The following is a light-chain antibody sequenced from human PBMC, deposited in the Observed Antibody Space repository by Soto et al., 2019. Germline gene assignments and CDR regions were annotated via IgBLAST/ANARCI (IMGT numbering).Light chain of an antibody. V-gene: IGLV2-14*01. J-gene: IGLJ1*01. CDR3: SSYTSSSTLLV. CDR1: SSDVGGYNY. CDR2: DVS. Sequence: QSALTQPASVSGSPGQSITISCTGTSSDVGGYNYVYWYQQHPGKAPKLMIYDVSNRPSGVSNRFSGSKSGTTASLTISGLQAEDEADYYCSSYTSSSTLLVFGTGTKVTVL.